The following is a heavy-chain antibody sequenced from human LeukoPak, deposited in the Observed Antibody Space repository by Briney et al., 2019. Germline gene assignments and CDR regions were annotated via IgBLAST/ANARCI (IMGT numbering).Heavy chain of an antibody. CDR2: ISASAASA. CDR3: ARALSYGGNINWFDP. Sequence: GGSLRLSCSASGFTFSSNAMSWVRQAPGKGLEWVSAISASAASAYYADSVKGRFTISRDNAKNTLYLQMNSLRAEDTAVYYCARALSYGGNINWFDPWGQGTLVTVSS. D-gene: IGHD4-23*01. V-gene: IGHV3-23*01. CDR1: GFTFSSNA. J-gene: IGHJ5*02.